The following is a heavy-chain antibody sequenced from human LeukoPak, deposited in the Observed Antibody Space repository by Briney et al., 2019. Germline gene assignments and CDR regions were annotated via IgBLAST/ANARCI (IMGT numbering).Heavy chain of an antibody. D-gene: IGHD6-6*01. CDR1: GYTFTSYY. J-gene: IGHJ6*02. CDR3: AREVETGVIAAPDHYYGMDV. CDR2: ISPSGGRT. V-gene: IGHV1-46*01. Sequence: ASVKVSCKVSGYTFTSYYMHWVRQAPGQGLEWMGMISPSGGRTTYAQKSQGRVTMTRDTSTSTVYMQLSSLRSEDTAVYYCAREVETGVIAAPDHYYGMDVWGQGTTVTVSS.